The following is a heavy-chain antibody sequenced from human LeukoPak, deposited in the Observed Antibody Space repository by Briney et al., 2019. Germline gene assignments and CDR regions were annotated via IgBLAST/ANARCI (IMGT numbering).Heavy chain of an antibody. D-gene: IGHD6-13*01. CDR1: GGSISSSSYY. J-gene: IGHJ4*02. Sequence: PSETLSLTCTVSGGSISSSSYYWSWIRQPAGKGLEWIGRIYTSGSTTYNPSLKSRVTISVDTSKNQFSLILSSVTATDTALYYCARGVTADGHFDYWGQGTLVTVSS. V-gene: IGHV4-61*02. CDR2: IYTSGST. CDR3: ARGVTADGHFDY.